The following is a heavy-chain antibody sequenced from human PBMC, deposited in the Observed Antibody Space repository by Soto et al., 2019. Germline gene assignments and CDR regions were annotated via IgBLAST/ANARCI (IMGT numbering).Heavy chain of an antibody. CDR1: GGSISSGDYY. CDR3: DRDSIAAADDY. Sequence: SETLSLTCTVSGGSISSGDYYWSWIRQPPGKGLEWIGYIYYSGSTYYNPSLKSRVTISVDTSKNQFSLKLSSVTAADTAVYYCDRDSIAAADDYWGQGTLVTVSS. J-gene: IGHJ4*02. V-gene: IGHV4-30-4*01. D-gene: IGHD6-13*01. CDR2: IYYSGST.